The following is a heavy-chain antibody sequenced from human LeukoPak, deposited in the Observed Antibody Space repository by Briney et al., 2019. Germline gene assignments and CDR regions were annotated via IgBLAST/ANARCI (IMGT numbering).Heavy chain of an antibody. CDR1: GFTFSTYY. V-gene: IGHV3-11*01. Sequence: KSGGSLRLSCSASGFTFSTYYIRWIRQVPGKGLEWVAYISSSGSTIYYADSVKGRLTISRDNAKNSLYLQMTSLRAEETAVYCCATWAVADLFDTWGQGTLVTVSS. D-gene: IGHD6-19*01. CDR3: ATWAVADLFDT. J-gene: IGHJ4*02. CDR2: ISSSGSTI.